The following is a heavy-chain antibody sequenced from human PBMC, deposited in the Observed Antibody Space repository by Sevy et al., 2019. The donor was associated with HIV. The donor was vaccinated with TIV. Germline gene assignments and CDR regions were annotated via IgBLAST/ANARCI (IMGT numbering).Heavy chain of an antibody. J-gene: IGHJ6*02. D-gene: IGHD3-16*02. Sequence: GGSLRLSCAASGCPFSTYGMHWVRQAPGKGLEWVAVIRYDGSNRYYVDSVKGRFTISRDDSKNTVYLQMNSLRAEDTAVYYCARDDRLGESSFDYYYGMDVWRQGTTVTVSS. CDR2: IRYDGSNR. CDR1: GCPFSTYG. CDR3: ARDDRLGESSFDYYYGMDV. V-gene: IGHV3-33*01.